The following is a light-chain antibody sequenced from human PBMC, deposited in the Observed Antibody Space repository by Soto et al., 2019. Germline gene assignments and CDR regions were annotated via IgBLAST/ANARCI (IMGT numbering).Light chain of an antibody. CDR3: QQYGSSLTWT. CDR2: GAS. CDR1: QTMSSTY. Sequence: EIVLTQSPGTLSLSPGERATLSCRASQTMSSTYLAWYQQKPGQAPRLLIYGASSRATGIPDRFSGSGSGTDFTLTISRLEPEDFAVYYCQQYGSSLTWTFGQGTKGDIK. J-gene: IGKJ1*01. V-gene: IGKV3-20*01.